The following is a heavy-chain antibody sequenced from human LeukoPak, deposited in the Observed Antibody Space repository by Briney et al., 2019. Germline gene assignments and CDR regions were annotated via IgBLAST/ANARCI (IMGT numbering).Heavy chain of an antibody. V-gene: IGHV3-21*01. CDR3: ARDRDGFESGYGYYYYHGMDV. CDR2: MCSSSGYI. Sequence: PGGSLRLSCAASGFTFSTYRMNWVRQPPGKGLEWVSSMCSSSGYIYYPAPAKGRFTISRDNAKNSLYLQMSSLRAEDSAVYYCARDRDGFESGYGYYYYHGMDVWGQGTTVTVSS. CDR1: GFTFSTYR. J-gene: IGHJ6*02. D-gene: IGHD3-3*01.